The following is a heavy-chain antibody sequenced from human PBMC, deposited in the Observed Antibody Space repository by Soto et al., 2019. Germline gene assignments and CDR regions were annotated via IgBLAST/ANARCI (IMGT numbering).Heavy chain of an antibody. CDR3: ASSYGGNAHFAFDI. J-gene: IGHJ3*02. D-gene: IGHD4-17*01. CDR2: ISSTGRTI. V-gene: IGHV3-11*01. Sequence: QVHLAESGGGLVKPGGSLRLSCAASRSAFSDHYMSWIRQAPGKGLEWVSYISSTGRTIYYADSVRGRFTISRDDAKNSLYLQMSSLRVEDTAVYYCASSYGGNAHFAFDIWGQGTMVTVSS. CDR1: RSAFSDHY.